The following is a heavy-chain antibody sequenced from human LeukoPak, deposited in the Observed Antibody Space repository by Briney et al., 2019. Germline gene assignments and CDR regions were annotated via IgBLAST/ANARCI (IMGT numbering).Heavy chain of an antibody. CDR2: VSGSGAGT. CDR3: AKGPRAGLRYWYFDL. D-gene: IGHD2-21*02. J-gene: IGHJ2*01. CDR1: GLTFNTYA. V-gene: IGHV3-23*01. Sequence: PGGSLRLSCAASGLTFNTYAMSWVRQAPGKGLQWVSTVSGSGAGTFYGDSVKGRFTISRDNSNDTLFLQMSSLSADDTAVYFCAKGPRAGLRYWYFDLWGRGTLVTVSS.